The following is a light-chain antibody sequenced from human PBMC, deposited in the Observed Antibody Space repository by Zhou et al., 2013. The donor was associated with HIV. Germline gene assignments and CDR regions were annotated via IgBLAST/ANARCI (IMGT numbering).Light chain of an antibody. CDR1: QSVTSN. CDR3: QQYWSSSLT. CDR2: RAS. J-gene: IGKJ4*01. Sequence: EIVMTQSPATLSVSPGERATLSCRASQSVTSNLAWYQQKPGQGPRLLIYRASARETGIPGRFSGSGSGTEFTLTINRLQPDDFATYSCQQYWSSSLTFAGGTKVEIK. V-gene: IGKV3-15*01.